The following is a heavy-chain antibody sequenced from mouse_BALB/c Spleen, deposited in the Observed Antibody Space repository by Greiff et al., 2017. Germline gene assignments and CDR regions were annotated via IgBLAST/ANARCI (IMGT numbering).Heavy chain of an antibody. Sequence: VQLQQSGPGLVKPSQSLSLTCTVTGYSITSDYAWTWIRQFPGNKLEWMGYISYSGSTSYNPSLKSRISITRDTSKNQFFLQLNSVTTEDTATYYCARGRGYYGYGGFDYWGQGTTLTVSS. CDR3: ARGRGYYGYGGFDY. D-gene: IGHD1-2*01. CDR2: ISYSGST. J-gene: IGHJ2*01. V-gene: IGHV3-2*02. CDR1: GYSITSDYA.